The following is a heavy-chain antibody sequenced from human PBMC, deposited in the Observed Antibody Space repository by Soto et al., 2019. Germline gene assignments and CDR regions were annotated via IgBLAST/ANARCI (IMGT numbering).Heavy chain of an antibody. CDR3: ARDYYYDSSTHFDY. CDR1: GYIFTSYV. V-gene: IGHV1-3*01. J-gene: IGHJ4*02. D-gene: IGHD3-22*01. Sequence: ASVKVSCEASGYIFTSYVMEWVRQAPGRRLEWMGWINAGNGNTKYSQKFQGRVTITRDTSANTAYMELSSLKSEDTAVYYCARDYYYDSSTHFDYWGQGTLVTVSS. CDR2: INAGNGNT.